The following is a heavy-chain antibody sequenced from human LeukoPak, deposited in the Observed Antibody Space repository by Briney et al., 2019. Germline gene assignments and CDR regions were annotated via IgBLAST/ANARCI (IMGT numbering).Heavy chain of an antibody. CDR3: ARGDPKTVVQGVLGIKYHYYYMDV. CDR2: VNHSGDT. V-gene: IGHV4-34*01. J-gene: IGHJ6*03. Sequence: PSETLSLTCAVYGGSFSGYYWSWIRQPPGKGLEWIGEVNHSGDTNYNPSLKSRVTISVDTSKNQFSLKLSSVTAADTSAYYCARGDPKTVVQGVLGIKYHYYYMDVWGKGTTVTVSS. CDR1: GGSFSGYY. D-gene: IGHD3-10*01.